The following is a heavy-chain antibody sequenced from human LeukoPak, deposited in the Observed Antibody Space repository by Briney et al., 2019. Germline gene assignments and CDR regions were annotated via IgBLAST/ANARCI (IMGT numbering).Heavy chain of an antibody. V-gene: IGHV3-48*01. J-gene: IGHJ4*02. D-gene: IGHD6-19*01. CDR3: ARVAPYSSGWYDY. Sequence: GGSLRLSCAASGFTFSSYSMNWVRQAPGKGLEWVSYISSSSSTIYYADSVKGRFTISRDNAKNSLYLQMNSLRAEDTAVYYCARVAPYSSGWYDYWGQGTLVTVSS. CDR2: ISSSSSTI. CDR1: GFTFSSYS.